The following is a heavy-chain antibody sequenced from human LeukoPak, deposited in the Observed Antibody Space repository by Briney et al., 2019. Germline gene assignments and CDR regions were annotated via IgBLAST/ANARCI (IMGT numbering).Heavy chain of an antibody. CDR1: GYTFTSYG. CDR2: ISAYNGNT. V-gene: IGHV1-18*01. D-gene: IGHD2-2*02. CDR3: AREGYCSSTSCYIWFDP. J-gene: IGHJ5*02. Sequence: ASVKVSCKASGYTFTSYGISWVRQAPGQGLEWMGWISAYNGNTNYAQKLQGRVTMTTDTYTSTAYMELRSLRSDDTAVYYCAREGYCSSTSCYIWFDPWGQGTLVTVSS.